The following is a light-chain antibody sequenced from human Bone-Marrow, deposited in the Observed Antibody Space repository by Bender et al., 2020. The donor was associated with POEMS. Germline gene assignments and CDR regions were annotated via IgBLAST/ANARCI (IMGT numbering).Light chain of an antibody. CDR2: DVT. J-gene: IGLJ3*02. V-gene: IGLV2-14*02. Sequence: QSALTQPASLSGSPGQSITISCTGTSSDIGSYNLVSWYHQYPGKAPRLIISDVTKRPSGVPDRFSGSKSGTSASLAITGLQAEDEGDYYCQSYDNSLGGWVFGGGTKLTVL. CDR3: QSYDNSLGGWV. CDR1: SSDIGSYNL.